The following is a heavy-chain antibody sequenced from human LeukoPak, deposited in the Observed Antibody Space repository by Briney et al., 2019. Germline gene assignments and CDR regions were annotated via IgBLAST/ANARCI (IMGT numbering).Heavy chain of an antibody. D-gene: IGHD2-2*01. V-gene: IGHV3-30*03. J-gene: IGHJ6*02. CDR1: GFTFSSYG. CDR3: ASQRYCSSTSCSSDYYYYSMDV. Sequence: GRSLRLSCAASGFTFSSYGMHWVRQAPGKGLEWVAVISYDGSNKYYADSVKGRFTISRDNSKNTLYLQMNSLRAEDTAVYYCASQRYCSSTSCSSDYYYYSMDVWGQGTTVTVSS. CDR2: ISYDGSNK.